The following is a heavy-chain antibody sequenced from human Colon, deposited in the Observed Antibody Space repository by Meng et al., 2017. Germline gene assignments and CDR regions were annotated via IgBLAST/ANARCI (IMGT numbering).Heavy chain of an antibody. CDR3: AKGGASGPNWFDP. V-gene: IGHV4-61*09. CDR1: GGSIRSGDYY. D-gene: IGHD3-10*01. J-gene: IGHJ5*02. CDR2: ISSTGST. Sequence: LRLSCTVSGGSIRSGDYYWSWVRQPAGKGLEWIGHISSTGSTYYNPSLKSRVTFSLDTSRNQFPLNLLSVTAADTAVYYCAKGGASGPNWFDPWGQGTLVTVSS.